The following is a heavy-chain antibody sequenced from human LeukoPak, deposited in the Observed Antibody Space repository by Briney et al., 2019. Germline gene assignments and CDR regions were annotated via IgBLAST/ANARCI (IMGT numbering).Heavy chain of an antibody. CDR2: INTDGSST. J-gene: IGHJ4*02. Sequence: GGSLRLSCAATGFTFSSYWMHWVRQAPGKGLVWVSRINTDGSSTSYADSVKGRFTISRDNAKNSVFLHMNSLRAEDTAVYHCARPYGVGWSGLEHWGRGTLATVSS. CDR3: ARPYGVGWSGLEH. D-gene: IGHD6-19*01. CDR1: GFTFSSYW. V-gene: IGHV3-74*01.